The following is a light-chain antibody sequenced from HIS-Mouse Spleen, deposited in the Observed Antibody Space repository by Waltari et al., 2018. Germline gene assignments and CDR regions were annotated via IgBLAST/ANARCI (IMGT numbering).Light chain of an antibody. V-gene: IGKV3-15*01. CDR3: QQYNNWPPYT. J-gene: IGKJ2*01. Sequence: EIVMTQSPATLSVSPGERATLSCRASQSVSSNLAWYQQKPGQAPRLLIYGASTSAPGIPARFSGSGSGTAFTLTISSLQSEDFAVYYCQQYNNWPPYTFGQGTKLEIK. CDR1: QSVSSN. CDR2: GAS.